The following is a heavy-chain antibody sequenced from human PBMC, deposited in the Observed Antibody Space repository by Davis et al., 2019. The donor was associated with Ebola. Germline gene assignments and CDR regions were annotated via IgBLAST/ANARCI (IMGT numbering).Heavy chain of an antibody. CDR1: GFSFTTYA. CDR2: ISHDGSNI. V-gene: IGHV3-30*18. CDR3: AKSRDSGTWWGAFDF. Sequence: PGGSLRLSCATSGFSFTTYAIHWVRQAPGKGLEWVAVISHDGSNIHYADSVMGRFTISRDTSRNTVLLRMTSLRVEDTAVYYCAKSRDSGTWWGAFDFWGQGNRVAVSS. J-gene: IGHJ4*02. D-gene: IGHD2-15*01.